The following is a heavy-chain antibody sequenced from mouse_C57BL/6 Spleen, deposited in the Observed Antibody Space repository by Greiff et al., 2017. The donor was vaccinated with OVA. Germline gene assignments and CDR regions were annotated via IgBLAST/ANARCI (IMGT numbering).Heavy chain of an antibody. J-gene: IGHJ2*01. Sequence: VQLQQSGAELVRPGASVTLSCKASGYTFTDYEMHWVKQTPVHGLEWIGAIDPETGGTAYNQKFKGKAILTADKSSSTAYMVLRSQTSEDSAVYYCTRRPSSNYGFFYFDYWGQGTALTVSS. CDR2: IDPETGGT. CDR1: GYTFTDYE. CDR3: TRRPSSNYGFFYFDY. V-gene: IGHV1-15*01. D-gene: IGHD2-5*01.